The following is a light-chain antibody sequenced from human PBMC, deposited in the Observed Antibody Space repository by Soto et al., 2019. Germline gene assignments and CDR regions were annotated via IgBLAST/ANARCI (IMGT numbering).Light chain of an antibody. Sequence: QSDLTQPASVSGSPGQSVTISCTGNSSDVGGYNYVSWYQKHPDTAPKLMIYEVSQPPAGVSNRFSGSKSGTTASLTICVHQTEEEAYYYCSSDTSSSNRVFGAGTKVTVL. J-gene: IGLJ1*01. CDR1: SSDVGGYNY. CDR3: SSDTSSSNRV. CDR2: EVS. V-gene: IGLV2-14*01.